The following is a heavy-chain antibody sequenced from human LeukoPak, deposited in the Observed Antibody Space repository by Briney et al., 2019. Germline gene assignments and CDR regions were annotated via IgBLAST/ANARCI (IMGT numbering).Heavy chain of an antibody. D-gene: IGHD3-22*01. CDR1: GFTFTTYG. CDR3: AKDSNWLLFDD. J-gene: IGHJ4*02. Sequence: PGGSLRLSCSASGFTFTTYGMNWVRQAPGKGLEWVSGIGGSGIRTYYADSVKGRFTISRDNSRNTVYLQMNSLRDEDTAVYYCAKDSNWLLFDDWGQGTLVTASS. CDR2: IGGSGIRT. V-gene: IGHV3-23*01.